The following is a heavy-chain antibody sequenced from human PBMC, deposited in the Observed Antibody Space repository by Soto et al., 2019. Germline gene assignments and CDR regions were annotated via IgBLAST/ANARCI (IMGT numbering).Heavy chain of an antibody. J-gene: IGHJ4*02. V-gene: IGHV3-23*01. Sequence: EVQLLESGGALVQPGVSLSLSCAASGFTYNNYAMGWVRQAPGKGLEWVSAISSSGYSAYYADSVKGRFTISRDNSRITMFLQMNKLSAEDTAVYYCAKGSVVVAAKFDSWGQGTQVTVSS. CDR3: AKGSVVVAAKFDS. CDR2: ISSSGYSA. CDR1: GFTYNNYA. D-gene: IGHD2-21*02.